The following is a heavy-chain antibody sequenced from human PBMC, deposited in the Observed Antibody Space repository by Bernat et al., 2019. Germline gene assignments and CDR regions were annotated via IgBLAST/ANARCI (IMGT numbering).Heavy chain of an antibody. J-gene: IGHJ5*02. CDR3: ARQYIIATEYFEP. D-gene: IGHD6-25*01. CDR2: VYYGGTT. V-gene: IGHV4-39*01. CDR1: GGSVSSTNYY. Sequence: QLQLQESGPGLVKTSETLSLTCTVSGGSVSSTNYYWAWIRQPPGKGLEWIVTVYYGGTTYYNPSLKSRVTIPGDTSRNQFSLKLSSVTAADTAVYYCARQYIIATEYFEPWGQGTLVTVSS.